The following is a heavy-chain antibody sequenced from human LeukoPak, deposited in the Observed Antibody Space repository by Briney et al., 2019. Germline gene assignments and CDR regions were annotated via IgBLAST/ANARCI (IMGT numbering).Heavy chain of an antibody. D-gene: IGHD2-15*01. CDR2: ISGNGAAT. CDR3: ATSTGGGYYYYYMDV. V-gene: IGHV3-23*01. CDR1: GFTFSGSA. J-gene: IGHJ6*03. Sequence: GGSLRLSCAASGFTFSGSAMSWVRQAPGKGLEWVSAISGNGAATFYADSVKGRFTISRDNAKNSLYLQMNSLRAEDTAVYYCATSTGGGYYYYYMDVWGKGTTVTVSS.